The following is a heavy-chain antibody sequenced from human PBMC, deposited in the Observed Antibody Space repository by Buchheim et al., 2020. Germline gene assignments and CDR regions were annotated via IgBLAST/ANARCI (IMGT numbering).Heavy chain of an antibody. CDR3: ANRDTNYYYGMNV. D-gene: IGHD5-18*01. V-gene: IGHV3-30*18. J-gene: IGHJ6*02. CDR2: ISYDGSNK. Sequence: QVQLVESGGGVVQPGRSLRLSCAASGFTFSSYGMHWVRQAPGKGLEWVAVISYDGSNKYYADSVKGRFTISRDNSKNTLYLQMNSLGAEDTAVYYCANRDTNYYYGMNVWGQGTT. CDR1: GFTFSSYG.